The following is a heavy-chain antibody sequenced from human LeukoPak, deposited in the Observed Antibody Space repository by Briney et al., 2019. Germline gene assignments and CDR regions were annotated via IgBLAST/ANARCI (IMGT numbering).Heavy chain of an antibody. D-gene: IGHD2-15*01. Sequence: SETLSLTCAIYSESFSGYFWRWIRQPPGKGLEWIGEINYSGSTNYNPSLKSRVTISVDTSKNQFSLKLSSVTAADTAVYYCARALGSGRYYYYMDVWGKGTTVTVSS. V-gene: IGHV4-34*01. CDR2: INYSGST. CDR3: ARALGSGRYYYYMDV. J-gene: IGHJ6*03. CDR1: SESFSGYF.